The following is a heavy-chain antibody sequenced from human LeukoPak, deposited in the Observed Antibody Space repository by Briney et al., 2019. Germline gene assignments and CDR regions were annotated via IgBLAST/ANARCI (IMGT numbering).Heavy chain of an antibody. Sequence: VASVKVFCKASGSTFTGYYMQWVRQAPGQELEWMGWINPNSGGTNYAQKFQGRVTMTRDTSISTAYMELSKLRSDDTAVYYCARGREAARAPGYWGQGTLVTVSS. CDR1: GSTFTGYY. J-gene: IGHJ1*01. CDR2: INPNSGGT. CDR3: ARGREAARAPGY. V-gene: IGHV1-2*02. D-gene: IGHD6-6*01.